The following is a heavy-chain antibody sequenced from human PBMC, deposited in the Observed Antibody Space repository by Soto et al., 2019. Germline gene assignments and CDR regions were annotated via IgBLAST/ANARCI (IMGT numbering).Heavy chain of an antibody. CDR3: ARHYAARLFSRALGN. J-gene: IGHJ4*01. Sequence: ASGKGSCYTTGCSSSSYAISWMKQAPGQGLEWLIWISSFTGNTNCARKLQGSLTMTTDTYTSTAYMELRGMTSDEKAVYYCARHYAARLFSRALGNCGHPTLDTVS. V-gene: IGHV1-18*01. D-gene: IGHD2-2*01. CDR2: ISSFTGNT. CDR1: GCSSSSYA.